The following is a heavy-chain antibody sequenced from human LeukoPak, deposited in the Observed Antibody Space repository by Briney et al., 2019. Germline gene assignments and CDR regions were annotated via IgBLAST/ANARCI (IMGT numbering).Heavy chain of an antibody. J-gene: IGHJ4*02. CDR2: ISGSGGRT. D-gene: IGHD3-22*01. V-gene: IGHV3-23*01. CDR1: GFTFSNYA. Sequence: GGSLILSCAASGFTFSNYAMSWVRQAPGKGLEWVSGISGSGGRTNYADSVKGRFTISRDNSKNTLYLQMNSLRAEDTAVYYCAKAEGSAGYYYDSTGYYNLDYWGQGTLVTVSS. CDR3: AKAEGSAGYYYDSTGYYNLDY.